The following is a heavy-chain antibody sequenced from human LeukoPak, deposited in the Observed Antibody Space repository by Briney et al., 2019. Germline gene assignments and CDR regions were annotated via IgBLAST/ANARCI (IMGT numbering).Heavy chain of an antibody. Sequence: GGSLRLSCAASGFSFSSYEMNWVRQDPGKGLEWVSYISSSGGTIYYADSVKGRFTISRDNAKNSLYLQMNSLRAEDTAVYYCAVYSSGHGHQRYFDYWGQGTLVTVSS. D-gene: IGHD6-19*01. CDR3: AVYSSGHGHQRYFDY. V-gene: IGHV3-48*03. CDR2: ISSSGGTI. CDR1: GFSFSSYE. J-gene: IGHJ4*02.